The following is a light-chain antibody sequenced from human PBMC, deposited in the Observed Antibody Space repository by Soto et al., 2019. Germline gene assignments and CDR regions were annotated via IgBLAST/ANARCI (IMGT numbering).Light chain of an antibody. CDR3: CSYAGSSTYVL. V-gene: IGLV2-23*01. CDR1: SSDVGSYNL. Sequence: QSALTQPASVSGSPGQSITISCTGTSSDVGSYNLVSWYQQHPGKAPKLMIYEGSKRPSGISHRFSGSKSGNTASLTISGLQAEDEADYHCCSYAGSSTYVLFGGGTKLTVL. J-gene: IGLJ2*01. CDR2: EGS.